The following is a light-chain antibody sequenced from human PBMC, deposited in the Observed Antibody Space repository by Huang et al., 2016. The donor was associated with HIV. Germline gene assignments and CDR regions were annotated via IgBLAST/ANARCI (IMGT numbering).Light chain of an antibody. CDR1: QSISSY. CDR2: AAF. V-gene: IGKV1-39*01. J-gene: IGKJ1*01. CDR3: QQSYRAPRT. Sequence: DIQMTQSPSSLSASVGDRVTITCRASQSISSYLNWYQQKPGKAPKLLIYAAFNLQSGVPSRVSASGSETDFTLTISSLQPEDFATYYCQQSYRAPRTFGQGTKVEIK.